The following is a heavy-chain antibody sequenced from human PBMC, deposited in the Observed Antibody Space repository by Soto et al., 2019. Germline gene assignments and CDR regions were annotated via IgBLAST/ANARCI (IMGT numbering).Heavy chain of an antibody. D-gene: IGHD3-22*01. CDR1: GGSFSGYY. V-gene: IGHV4-34*01. J-gene: IGHJ6*02. CDR2: INHSGST. CDR3: ARGPYYESSGYPYYYYYGMDV. Sequence: QVQLQQWGAGLLKPSETLSLTCAVYGGSFSGYYWSWIRQPPGKGLEWIGEINHSGSTNYNPSLKSRGTISVDTSKNQFSLKLSSVTAADTAVYYCARGPYYESSGYPYYYYYGMDVCGQGTTVTVSS.